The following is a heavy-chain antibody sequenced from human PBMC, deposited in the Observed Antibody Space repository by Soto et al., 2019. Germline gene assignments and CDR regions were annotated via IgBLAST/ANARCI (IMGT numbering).Heavy chain of an antibody. CDR1: GFSFSGYY. CDR2: ISGSGSSV. Sequence: QVQLMESGGGLVKPGGSLRLSCAASGFSFSGYYMSWTRQAPGKGPEWISYISGSGSSVYYTDSVKDRFTISRYNTKNSLYLQMNSLRPDDTGVYYCARWYGGSDYWGQGTLVTVSS. V-gene: IGHV3-11*01. CDR3: ARWYGGSDY. D-gene: IGHD4-17*01. J-gene: IGHJ4*02.